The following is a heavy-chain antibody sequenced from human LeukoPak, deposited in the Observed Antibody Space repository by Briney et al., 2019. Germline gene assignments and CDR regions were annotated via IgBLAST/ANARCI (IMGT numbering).Heavy chain of an antibody. Sequence: GGSLRLSCAASGFTFSRYAMHWVRQAPGKGLEWVAIISYDGNKKYGDSVKGRFTISRDNSKNTLYLQMNSLRAEDTAVYYCAREGGHYDILTGYVFEFDYWGQGTLVTVSS. J-gene: IGHJ4*02. V-gene: IGHV3-30-3*01. CDR1: GFTFSRYA. D-gene: IGHD3-9*01. CDR2: ISYDGNKK. CDR3: AREGGHYDILTGYVFEFDY.